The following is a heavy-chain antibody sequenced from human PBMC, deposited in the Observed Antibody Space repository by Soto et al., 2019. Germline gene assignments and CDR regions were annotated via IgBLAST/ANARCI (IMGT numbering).Heavy chain of an antibody. CDR2: ISYDGSNN. J-gene: IGHJ4*02. Sequence: GAPLRLSCAASGFTFSSYGMHWVRQAPGKGLEWVAVISYDGSNNYYADSVKGRFTISRDNSKNTLYLQMNSLRAEDTAVYYCAKDKPGYCSGGSVADPSDYWGQGNLITVSA. V-gene: IGHV3-30*18. CDR3: AKDKPGYCSGGSVADPSDY. D-gene: IGHD2-15*01. CDR1: GFTFSSYG.